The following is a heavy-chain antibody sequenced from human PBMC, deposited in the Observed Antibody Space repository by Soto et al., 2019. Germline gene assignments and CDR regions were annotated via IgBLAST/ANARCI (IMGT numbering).Heavy chain of an antibody. V-gene: IGHV1-3*01. J-gene: IGHJ6*02. CDR1: GYTFTSYA. Sequence: ASVKVSCKASGYTFTSYAMHWVRQAPGQRLEWMGWINAGNGNTKYSQKFQGRVTITRDTSASTAYMELSSLRSEGTAVYYCARGGKDYYDILTGSYYYYGMDVWGQGTTVTVSS. CDR3: ARGGKDYYDILTGSYYYYGMDV. CDR2: INAGNGNT. D-gene: IGHD3-9*01.